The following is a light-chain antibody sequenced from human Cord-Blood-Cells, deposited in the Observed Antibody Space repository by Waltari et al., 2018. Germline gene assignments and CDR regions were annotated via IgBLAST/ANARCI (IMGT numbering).Light chain of an antibody. CDR2: DAS. V-gene: IGKV3-11*01. Sequence: EIVFTQSPATLSLSPWERATLSCWASQSVSSYLAWYQQKPGQAPRLLLYDASNRATGIPARFSGSGSGTDFTLTISSLEHEDFAVYYCQQRSNWPGITFGQGTRLEIK. CDR3: QQRSNWPGIT. CDR1: QSVSSY. J-gene: IGKJ5*01.